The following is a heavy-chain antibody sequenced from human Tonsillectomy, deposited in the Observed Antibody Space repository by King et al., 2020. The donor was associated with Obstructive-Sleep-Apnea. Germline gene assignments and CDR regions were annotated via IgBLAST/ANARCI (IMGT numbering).Heavy chain of an antibody. D-gene: IGHD3-9*01. Sequence: VQLVESGGGVVQPGGSLRLSCAASAFTFSSYGMHWVRQAPGKGLEWVAFIRYDGSNKYYADSVKGRFTISRDNSKNTLYLQMNSLRAEDTAIYYCKCYILPGYSSPAYFDYWGQGTLVTVSS. CDR2: IRYDGSNK. V-gene: IGHV3-30*02. CDR3: KCYILPGYSSPAYFDY. J-gene: IGHJ4*02. CDR1: AFTFSSYG.